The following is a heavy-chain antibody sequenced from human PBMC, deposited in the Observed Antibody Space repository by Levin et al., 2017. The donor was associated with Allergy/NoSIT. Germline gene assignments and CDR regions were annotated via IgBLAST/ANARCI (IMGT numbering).Heavy chain of an antibody. V-gene: IGHV1-69*01. CDR3: ARLGAPYCSGGSCYSLFDNWFDP. Sequence: KISCKASGGTFSSYAISWVRQAPGQGLEWMGGIIPIFGTANYAQKFQGRVTITADESTSTAYMELSSLRSEDTAVYYCARLGAPYCSGGSCYSLFDNWFDPWGQGTLVTVSS. J-gene: IGHJ5*02. CDR2: IIPIFGTA. CDR1: GGTFSSYA. D-gene: IGHD2-15*01.